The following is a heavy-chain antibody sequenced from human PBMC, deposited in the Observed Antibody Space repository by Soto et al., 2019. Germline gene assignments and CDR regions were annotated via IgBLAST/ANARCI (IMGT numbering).Heavy chain of an antibody. CDR3: ARDFKRYSSSSGPLEY. V-gene: IGHV4-30-4*01. CDR2: IYYSGTT. Sequence: QVQLQESGPGLVQPSQTLSLTCTVSGDSISSGDYYWSWVRQSPGKGLEWIGCIYYSGTTYYNPSLETRLTMSVHTSKNQFPLRLSYVTAADTAMYFCARDFKRYSSSSGPLEYWGQGTLVTVSS. CDR1: GDSISSGDYY. J-gene: IGHJ4*02. D-gene: IGHD6-6*01.